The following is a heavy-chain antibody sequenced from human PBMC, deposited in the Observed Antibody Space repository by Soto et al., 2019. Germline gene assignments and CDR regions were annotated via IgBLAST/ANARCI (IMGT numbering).Heavy chain of an antibody. D-gene: IGHD6-13*01. CDR2: IYWDDGE. V-gene: IGHV2-5*02. Sequence: SGPTLVNPTQTLTLTCTFSGFSFNTSEVAVGWIRQPPTKALEWLALIYWDDGERYSPSLGTRLTVTKDTPKNQVLLTMTNMDPVDTATYYCARRRTAKYSSIPADFDYWGQGILVTVSS. CDR1: GFSFNTSEVA. J-gene: IGHJ4*02. CDR3: ARRRTAKYSSIPADFDY.